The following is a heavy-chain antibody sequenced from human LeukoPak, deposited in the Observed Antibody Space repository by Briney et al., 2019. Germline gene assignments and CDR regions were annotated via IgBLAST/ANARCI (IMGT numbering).Heavy chain of an antibody. CDR1: GGSISSYY. CDR3: ARHPTRPGDFDY. Sequence: SETLSLTCTVSGGSISSYYWSWIRQPPGKGLEWIGFIYWSGSTTYNPSLKSRVTLSVDTSRNQFSLNLSSVTAADTAVYYCARHPTRPGDFDYWGQGTLVTVSP. J-gene: IGHJ4*02. V-gene: IGHV4-59*08. CDR2: IYWSGST.